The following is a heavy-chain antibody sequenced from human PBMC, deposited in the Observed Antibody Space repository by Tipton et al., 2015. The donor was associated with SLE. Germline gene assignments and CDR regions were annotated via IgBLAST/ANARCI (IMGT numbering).Heavy chain of an antibody. Sequence: QVQLVQSGAEVKKPGASVKGSCKASGYTFTSYYMHWVRQAPGQGLEWMGGIIPIFGTANYAQKFQGRVTITTDESTSTAYMELSSLRSEDTAVYYCARTLIYSKGVDAFDIWGQGTMVTVSS. V-gene: IGHV1-69*01. CDR3: ARTLIYSKGVDAFDI. D-gene: IGHD4-11*01. CDR2: IIPIFGTA. CDR1: GYTFTSYY. J-gene: IGHJ3*02.